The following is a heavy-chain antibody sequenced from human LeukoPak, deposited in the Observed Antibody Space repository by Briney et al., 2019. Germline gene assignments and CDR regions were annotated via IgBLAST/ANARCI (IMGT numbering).Heavy chain of an antibody. D-gene: IGHD3-22*01. CDR2: INHSGST. Sequence: SETLSLTCAVYGGSFSGYYWSWIRQPPGKGLEWIGEINHSGSTNYNPSLKSRVTISVDTSKNQFSLELSSVTAADTAVYYCARESYYYDSSAFDIWGQGTMVTVSS. CDR3: ARESYYYDSSAFDI. CDR1: GGSFSGYY. J-gene: IGHJ3*02. V-gene: IGHV4-34*01.